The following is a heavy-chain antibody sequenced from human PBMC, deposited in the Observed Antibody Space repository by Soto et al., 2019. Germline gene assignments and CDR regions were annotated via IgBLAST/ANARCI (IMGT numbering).Heavy chain of an antibody. J-gene: IGHJ2*01. V-gene: IGHV3-30*18. Sequence: PGGSLRLSCAASGFTFSSYGMHWVRQAPGKGLEWVAVISYDGSNKYYADSVKGRFTISRDNSKNTLYLQMNSLRAEDTAVYYCAKARGGSGGWDWYFDLWGRGTLVTVSS. CDR2: ISYDGSNK. D-gene: IGHD6-19*01. CDR3: AKARGGSGGWDWYFDL. CDR1: GFTFSSYG.